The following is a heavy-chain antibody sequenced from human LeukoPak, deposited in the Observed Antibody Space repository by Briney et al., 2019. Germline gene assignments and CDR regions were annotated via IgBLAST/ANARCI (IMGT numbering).Heavy chain of an antibody. J-gene: IGHJ4*02. D-gene: IGHD5-18*01. CDR1: GLTFSSSW. V-gene: IGHV3-7*01. CDR2: INPDGNKK. CDR3: ARDMAYSRLDY. Sequence: GGSLRLSCAVSGLTFSSSWMDWVRQAPGKGLEWVASINPDGNKKYSADSVKGRFTISRDNAENSLYLQMNSLRVEDTAFYYCARDMAYSRLDYWGQGMLVTVSS.